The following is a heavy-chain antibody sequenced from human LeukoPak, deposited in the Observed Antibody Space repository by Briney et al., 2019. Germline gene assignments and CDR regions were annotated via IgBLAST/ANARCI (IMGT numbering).Heavy chain of an antibody. CDR2: IYYSGST. V-gene: IGHV4-59*12. J-gene: IGHJ4*02. CDR1: GGSMSSYY. Sequence: SGTLSLTCTVSGGSMSSYYWSWIRQPPGKGLEWIGYIYYSGSTSYNPSLKSRVTISVDTSKNQFSLKVTSVTAADTAVYFCAREGNCGSGNCYRADFDSWGQGTLVTVSS. D-gene: IGHD2-15*01. CDR3: AREGNCGSGNCYRADFDS.